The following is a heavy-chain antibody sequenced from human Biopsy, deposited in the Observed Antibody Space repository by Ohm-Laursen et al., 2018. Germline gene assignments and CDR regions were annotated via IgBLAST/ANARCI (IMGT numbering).Heavy chain of an antibody. J-gene: IGHJ4*02. V-gene: IGHV1-18*01. Sequence: SVKVSCKASGYLFINYGISWVRQALGQGLEWLGWISTYNGNTNYAQKFRGRVTMTTDKPTSTAYVELRSLRSDDTAVYYCARTVDTVVVTPSDHWGQGTLVTVSS. CDR1: GYLFINYG. CDR3: ARTVDTVVVTPSDH. D-gene: IGHD5-18*01. CDR2: ISTYNGNT.